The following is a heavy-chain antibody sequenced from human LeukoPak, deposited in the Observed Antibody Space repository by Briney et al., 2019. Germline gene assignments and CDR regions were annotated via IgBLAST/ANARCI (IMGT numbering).Heavy chain of an antibody. V-gene: IGHV1-69*13. CDR1: GGTFSSYA. Sequence: SVKVSCKASGGTFSSYAISWVRQAPGQGLEWMGGIIPIFGTANYAQKFQGRVTITADESTSTAYMELSSLRSEDTAVYYCARDKSSSWYYCYYYGMDVWGQGTTVTVSS. J-gene: IGHJ6*02. CDR2: IIPIFGTA. CDR3: ARDKSSSWYYCYYYGMDV. D-gene: IGHD6-13*01.